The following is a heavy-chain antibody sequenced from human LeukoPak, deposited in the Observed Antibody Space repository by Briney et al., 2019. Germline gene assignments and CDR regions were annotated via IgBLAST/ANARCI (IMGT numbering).Heavy chain of an antibody. CDR2: IHHSGIT. CDR3: ARVISSAWRQNDL. V-gene: IGHV4-4*02. J-gene: IGHJ5*02. D-gene: IGHD3-22*01. Sequence: SETLSLTCAVSGGSISSSDWWSWVRRPPGKGLEWIGEIHHSGITNFNPSLRSRVTMSVDKSKNQFSLNLSSVTAADTAVYYCARVISSAWRQNDLWGQGTLVTVSS. CDR1: GGSISSSDW.